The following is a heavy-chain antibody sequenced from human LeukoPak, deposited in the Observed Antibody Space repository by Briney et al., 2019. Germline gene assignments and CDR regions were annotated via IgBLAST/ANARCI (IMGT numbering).Heavy chain of an antibody. D-gene: IGHD1-26*01. CDR3: ARDYSGVFDY. J-gene: IGHJ4*02. CDR1: GFTFSSHS. Sequence: TGGSLRLSCAASGFTFSSHSMNWVRQAPGKGLEWVSSISSSSSYIYYADSVKGRFTISRDNAKNSLYLQVNSLRAEDTAVYYCARDYSGVFDYWGQGTLVTVSS. CDR2: ISSSSSYI. V-gene: IGHV3-21*01.